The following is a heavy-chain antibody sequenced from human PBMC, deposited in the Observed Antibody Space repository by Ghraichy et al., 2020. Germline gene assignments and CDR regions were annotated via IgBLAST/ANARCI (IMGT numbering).Heavy chain of an antibody. Sequence: SETLSLTCAVYGGSFSGYYWSWIRQPPGKGLEWIGESNHSGSTNYNSSLKRRVTISVDTSKNQFSLKLSSVTAADTAVYYCAGSSWYVAEYFQHWGQGTLVTVSS. J-gene: IGHJ1*01. D-gene: IGHD6-13*01. V-gene: IGHV4-34*01. CDR3: AGSSWYVAEYFQH. CDR2: SNHSGST. CDR1: GGSFSGYY.